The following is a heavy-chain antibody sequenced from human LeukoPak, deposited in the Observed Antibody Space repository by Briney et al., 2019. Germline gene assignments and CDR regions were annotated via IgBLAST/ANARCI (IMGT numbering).Heavy chain of an antibody. CDR1: GGSISSGGYY. D-gene: IGHD3-22*01. V-gene: IGHV4-31*03. CDR3: ARGGGPYYYDSSGYYQFDY. Sequence: SQTLSLTCTVSGGSISSGGYYWSWIRQHPGKGLEWIGYIYYSGSTYYNPSLKSRVTISVDTSKNQFSLKLSSVTAADTAVYYCARGGGPYYYDSSGYYQFDYWGQGTLVTVSS. J-gene: IGHJ4*02. CDR2: IYYSGST.